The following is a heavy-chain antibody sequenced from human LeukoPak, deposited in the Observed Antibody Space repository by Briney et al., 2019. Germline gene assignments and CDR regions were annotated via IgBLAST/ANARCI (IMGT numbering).Heavy chain of an antibody. CDR3: ARSTMEEMATISFFDY. D-gene: IGHD5-24*01. CDR2: ISSSGTYI. V-gene: IGHV3-21*01. CDR1: GFTFSSYS. J-gene: IGHJ4*02. Sequence: GGSLRLSCAASGFTFSSYSMNWVRQAPGKGLEWVSSISSSGTYIYYADSVKGRFAISRDNAKNSLYLQMNSLRAKDTAVYYCARSTMEEMATISFFDYWGQGTLVTVSS.